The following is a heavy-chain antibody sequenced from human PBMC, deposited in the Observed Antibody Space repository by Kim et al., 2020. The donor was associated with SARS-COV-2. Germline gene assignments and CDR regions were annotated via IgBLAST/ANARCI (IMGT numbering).Heavy chain of an antibody. CDR2: INSKNGDT. Sequence: ASVKVSCKASGYTFTSYGITWVRQAPGQGLEWMGWINSKNGDTKYAENLQGRVIMTTDISTNTVDLDLGSLTSDDTAVYYCARADDTLTVYVDYWGQGTL. CDR3: ARADDTLTVYVDY. V-gene: IGHV1-18*01. J-gene: IGHJ4*02. CDR1: GYTFTSYG. D-gene: IGHD3-9*01.